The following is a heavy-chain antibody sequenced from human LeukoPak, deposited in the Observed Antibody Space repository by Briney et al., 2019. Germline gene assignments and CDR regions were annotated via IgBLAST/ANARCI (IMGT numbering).Heavy chain of an antibody. Sequence: GGSLRLSCAASGFTFSSYAMSWVRQAPGKGLEWVSAISGSGGSTYYADSVKGRFTISRDNAKNSLYLQMNSLRAEDTAVYYCARSTRSYSFYFDYWGQGTLVTVSS. CDR1: GFTFSSYA. V-gene: IGHV3-23*01. CDR2: ISGSGGST. D-gene: IGHD1-26*01. J-gene: IGHJ4*02. CDR3: ARSTRSYSFYFDY.